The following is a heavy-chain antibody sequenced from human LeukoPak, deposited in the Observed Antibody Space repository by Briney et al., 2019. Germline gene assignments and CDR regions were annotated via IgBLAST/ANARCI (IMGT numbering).Heavy chain of an antibody. D-gene: IGHD3-10*01. CDR3: ARGGHSMVRGGWFDP. CDR2: INHSGST. Sequence: SETLPLTCAVYGGSFSGYYWSWIRQPPGKGLEWIGEINHSGSTNYNPSLKSRVTISVDTSKNQFSLKLSSVTAADTAVYYCARGGHSMVRGGWFDPWGQGTLVTVSS. V-gene: IGHV4-34*01. J-gene: IGHJ5*02. CDR1: GGSFSGYY.